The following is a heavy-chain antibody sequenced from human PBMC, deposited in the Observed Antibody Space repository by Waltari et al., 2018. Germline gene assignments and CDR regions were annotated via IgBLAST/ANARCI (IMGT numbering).Heavy chain of an antibody. J-gene: IGHJ5*02. Sequence: QVQLQQWGAGLLKPSETLSLTCAVYGGSFSGYYWSWIRQPPGKGLEWIGEINHSGSTNYNPSLKSRVTISVDTSKNQFSLKLSSVTAADTAVYYCARGRVGIVGATIGWFDPWGQGTLVTVSS. V-gene: IGHV4-34*01. CDR3: ARGRVGIVGATIGWFDP. D-gene: IGHD1-26*01. CDR1: GGSFSGYY. CDR2: INHSGST.